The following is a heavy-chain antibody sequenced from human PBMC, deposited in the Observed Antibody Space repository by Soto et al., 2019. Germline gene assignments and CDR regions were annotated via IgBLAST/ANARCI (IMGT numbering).Heavy chain of an antibody. V-gene: IGHV1-69*02. CDR3: ARFCSGGSCYDSCY. J-gene: IGHJ4*02. CDR1: GGTFSSYT. D-gene: IGHD2-15*01. CDR2: IIPILGIA. Sequence: SVKVSCKASGGTFSSYTISWVRQAPGQGLEWTGRIIPILGIANCAQKFQGRVTITADKSTSTAYMELSSLRSEDTAVYYCARFCSGGSCYDSCYWGQGTLVTVSS.